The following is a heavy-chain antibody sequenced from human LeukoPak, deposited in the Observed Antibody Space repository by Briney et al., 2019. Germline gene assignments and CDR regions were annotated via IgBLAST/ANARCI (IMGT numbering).Heavy chain of an antibody. CDR3: ARGIAQNYYGSGSYD. Sequence: SETLSLTCTVSGGSISSSSYYWSWIRQHPGKGLEWIGYIYYSGSTYYNPSLKSRVTISVDTSKNQFSLKLSSVTAADTAVYYCARGIAQNYYGSGSYDWGQGTLVTVSS. D-gene: IGHD3-10*01. V-gene: IGHV4-31*03. J-gene: IGHJ4*02. CDR1: GGSISSSSYY. CDR2: IYYSGST.